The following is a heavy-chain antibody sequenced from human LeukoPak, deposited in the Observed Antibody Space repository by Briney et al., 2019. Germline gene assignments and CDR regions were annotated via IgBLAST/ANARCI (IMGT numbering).Heavy chain of an antibody. CDR1: GFTFSSYS. CDR2: ISGSGGST. J-gene: IGHJ4*02. Sequence: GGSLRLSCAASGFTFSSYSMNWVRQAPGKGLEWVSAISGSGGSTYYADSVKGRFTISRDNSKNTLYLQMNSLRAEDTAVYYCAKVTIFGHFDYWGQGTLVTVSS. CDR3: AKVTIFGHFDY. D-gene: IGHD3-3*01. V-gene: IGHV3-23*01.